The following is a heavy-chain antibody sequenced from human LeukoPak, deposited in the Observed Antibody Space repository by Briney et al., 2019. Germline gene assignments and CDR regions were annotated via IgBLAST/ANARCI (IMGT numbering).Heavy chain of an antibody. J-gene: IGHJ4*02. CDR1: GGSFSGYY. CDR2: INHSGNT. CDR3: ARGYYYDNSGPEFDY. D-gene: IGHD3-22*01. Sequence: SETLSLTCAVYGGSFSGYYWSWIRQPPGKGLEWIGEINHSGNTNSNPSLKSRVTISVDTSKNQFSLRLSSVTAADTAVYYCARGYYYDNSGPEFDYWGQGILVTVSS. V-gene: IGHV4-34*01.